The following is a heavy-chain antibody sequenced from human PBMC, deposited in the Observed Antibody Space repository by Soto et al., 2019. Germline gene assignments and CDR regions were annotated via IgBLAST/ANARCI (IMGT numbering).Heavy chain of an antibody. Sequence: QVQLVESGGGVVQPGTSLRLSCEAIGFTFNSFGMQWVRQAPGKGLEWVAMIWHDGTNRYYVDSVKGRFTISRDNSKDTLYLQMNNLRAEDTAVYYCARTGLQIIQATSYYYGLDVWGQGTTVTVSS. CDR3: ARTGLQIIQATSYYYGLDV. D-gene: IGHD3-3*01. CDR1: GFTFNSFG. CDR2: IWHDGTNR. J-gene: IGHJ6*02. V-gene: IGHV3-33*01.